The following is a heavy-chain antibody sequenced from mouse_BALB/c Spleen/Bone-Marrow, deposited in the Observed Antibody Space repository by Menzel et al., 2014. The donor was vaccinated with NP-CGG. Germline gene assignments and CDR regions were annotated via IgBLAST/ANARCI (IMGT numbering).Heavy chain of an antibody. V-gene: IGHV3-8*02. CDR2: ISYSGST. CDR3: ARLNIPDAMDY. J-gene: IGHJ4*01. Sequence: EVKLQESGPSLVKPSQPLSLTCSVTGDSITSGYWSWIRKFPGSKLEYMGYISYSGSTYYNPSLKSRISITRDTSKNQYYLQLNSVTTEDTATYYCARLNIPDAMDYWGQGTSVTVSS. CDR1: GDSITSGY.